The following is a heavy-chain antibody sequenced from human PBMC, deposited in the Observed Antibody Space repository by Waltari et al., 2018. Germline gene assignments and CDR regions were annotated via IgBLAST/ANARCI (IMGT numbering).Heavy chain of an antibody. CDR3: AREYNWKEGAFDI. CDR2: INPNSGGT. V-gene: IGHV1-2*02. CDR1: GSTFTAYS. D-gene: IGHD1-20*01. Sequence: QVQLVHAAAEVKHPGSSLNVSFTASGSTFTAYSIHWVRPAPGQGLEWMGGINPNSGGTNYAQKFQGRVTMTRDTAISTAYMELSRLRSDDTAVYYCAREYNWKEGAFDIWGQGTMVTVSS. J-gene: IGHJ3*02.